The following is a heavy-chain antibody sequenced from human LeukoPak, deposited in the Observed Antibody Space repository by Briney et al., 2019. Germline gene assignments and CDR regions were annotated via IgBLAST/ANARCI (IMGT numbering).Heavy chain of an antibody. CDR3: GRHRSGSGTYFIDY. J-gene: IGHJ4*02. Sequence: PGGSLRLSCTASGFTFSDCDMNWFRQAPGKGLQWVANMKKDGSETKYADSVKGRFTISRDNARNSLYLQMTSLRAEDTAVYYCGRHRSGSGTYFIDYWGQGTLVSVSS. D-gene: IGHD3-10*01. CDR1: GFTFSDCD. V-gene: IGHV3-7*01. CDR2: MKKDGSET.